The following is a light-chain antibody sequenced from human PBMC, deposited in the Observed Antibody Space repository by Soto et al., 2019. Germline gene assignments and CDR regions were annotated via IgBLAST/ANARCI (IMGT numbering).Light chain of an antibody. CDR1: HDIRIF. CDR2: DAS. Sequence: DIPMTQSPSSLSASVGDRVTITCQASHDIRIFLNWYQQKPGKVPKLLIYDASNLATGVPSRFSGSGSGTDFTFTISSLQPEDIATYYCQKYNSAPFTFGPGTKVDIK. CDR3: QKYNSAPFT. V-gene: IGKV1-33*01. J-gene: IGKJ3*01.